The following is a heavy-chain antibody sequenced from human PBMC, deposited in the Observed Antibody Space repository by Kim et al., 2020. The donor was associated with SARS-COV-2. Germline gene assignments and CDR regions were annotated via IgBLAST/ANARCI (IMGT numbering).Heavy chain of an antibody. CDR1: GFTFGDYA. Sequence: GGSLRLSCTASGFTFGDYAMSWFRQAPGKGLEWVGFIRSKAYGGTTEYAASVKGRFTISRDDSKSIAYLQMNSLKTEDTAVYYCTRRITMVRGAQEYYFDYWGQGTLVTVSS. CDR3: TRRITMVRGAQEYYFDY. V-gene: IGHV3-49*03. D-gene: IGHD3-10*01. J-gene: IGHJ4*02. CDR2: IRSKAYGGTT.